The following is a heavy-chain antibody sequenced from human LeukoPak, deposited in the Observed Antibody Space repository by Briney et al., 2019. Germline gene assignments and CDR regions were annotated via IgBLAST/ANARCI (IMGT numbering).Heavy chain of an antibody. CDR3: VRVPDYYYYMDV. CDR2: MNPNSGNT. CDR1: GYTYTSYD. V-gene: IGHV1-8*01. J-gene: IGHJ6*03. Sequence: ASVKVSCKASGYTYTSYDINWVRQATGQGLEWMGWMNPNSGNTGYAQKFQGRVTMTRNTSISTAYMELSSLRSEDTAVYYCVRVPDYYYYMDVWGKGTTVTVSS.